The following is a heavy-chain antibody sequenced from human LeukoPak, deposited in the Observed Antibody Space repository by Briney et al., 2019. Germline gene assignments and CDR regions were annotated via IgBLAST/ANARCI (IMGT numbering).Heavy chain of an antibody. CDR2: IYSGGST. CDR3: ARATSGGFGGNY. D-gene: IGHD3-10*01. Sequence: PGGSLRLSCAASGSTVSSSYMSWVRHAPGKGLEWVSVIYSGGSTNHADSVKARFTISRDNSKNTLYLQMNSLRAEDTAVYYCARATSGGFGGNYWGQGTLVTVSS. J-gene: IGHJ4*02. V-gene: IGHV3-53*01. CDR1: GSTVSSSY.